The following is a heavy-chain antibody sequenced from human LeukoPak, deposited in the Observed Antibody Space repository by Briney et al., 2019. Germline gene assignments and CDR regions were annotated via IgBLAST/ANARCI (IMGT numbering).Heavy chain of an antibody. CDR3: ASGYYDSSGSPNWFDP. CDR2: ISSSSYI. Sequence: GRSLRLSCAASGFTFSSYSMNWVRQAPGKGLEWVSSISSSSYIYYADSVKGRSTISRDNAKNSLYLQMNSLRAEDTAVYYCASGYYDSSGSPNWFDPWGQGTLVTVSS. V-gene: IGHV3-21*01. D-gene: IGHD3-22*01. J-gene: IGHJ5*02. CDR1: GFTFSSYS.